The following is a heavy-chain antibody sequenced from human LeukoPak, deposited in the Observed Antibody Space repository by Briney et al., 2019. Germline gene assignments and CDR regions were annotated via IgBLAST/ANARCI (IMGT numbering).Heavy chain of an antibody. V-gene: IGHV1-69*13. Sequence: GASVKVSCKASGGTFSSYAISWVRQAPGQGLEWMGGIIPIFGTANYAQKFQGRVTITADEFTSTAYMELSSLRSEDTAVYYCARALYSGSPDTTGFDWFDPWGQGTLVTVSS. CDR1: GGTFSSYA. CDR3: ARALYSGSPDTTGFDWFDP. D-gene: IGHD1-26*01. CDR2: IIPIFGTA. J-gene: IGHJ5*02.